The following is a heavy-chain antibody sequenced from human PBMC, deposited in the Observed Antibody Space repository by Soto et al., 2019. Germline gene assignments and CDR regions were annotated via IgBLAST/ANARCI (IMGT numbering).Heavy chain of an antibody. CDR2: IGHLETT. J-gene: IGHJ6*02. Sequence: SETLSLTCSVSGVAMTYGGYSWSWIRQSPEKGLEWLGYIGHLETTYYNPSFKSRLSLSIDRTRNQFSLSLSSMTAADKAVYYCARDGGEIWNNNYYYSGMDVWGQGTTVTVSS. V-gene: IGHV4-30-2*06. CDR3: ARDGGEIWNNNYYYSGMDV. CDR1: GVAMTYGGYS. D-gene: IGHD3-16*01.